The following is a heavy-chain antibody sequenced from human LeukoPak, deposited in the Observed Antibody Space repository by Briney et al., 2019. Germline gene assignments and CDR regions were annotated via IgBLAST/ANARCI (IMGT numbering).Heavy chain of an antibody. CDR2: ISSSSSTI. CDR3: ARYPWGSGVEYYYYGMDV. CDR1: GFTFSSYS. V-gene: IGHV3-48*04. D-gene: IGHD7-27*01. Sequence: PGGSLRLSCAASGFTFSSYSMNWVRQAPGKGLEWVSYISSSSSTIYYADSVKGRFTISRDNAKNSLYLQMNSLRAEDTAVYYCARYPWGSGVEYYYYGMDVWGQGTTVTVSS. J-gene: IGHJ6*02.